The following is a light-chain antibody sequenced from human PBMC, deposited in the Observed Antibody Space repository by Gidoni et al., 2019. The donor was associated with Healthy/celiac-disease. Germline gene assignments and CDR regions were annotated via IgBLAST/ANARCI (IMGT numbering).Light chain of an antibody. CDR1: SSDVGGYNY. Sequence: QSALTQPPSASGSPGQPVTISCTGTSSDVGGYNYVSWYQQHPGKAPKLMIYEVSKRPSGVPDRFSGAKSGNTASLTGSGLRAEDEADYYCSSYAGSNNLGVFGGGTKLTVL. CDR3: SSYAGSNNLGV. CDR2: EVS. J-gene: IGLJ2*01. V-gene: IGLV2-8*01.